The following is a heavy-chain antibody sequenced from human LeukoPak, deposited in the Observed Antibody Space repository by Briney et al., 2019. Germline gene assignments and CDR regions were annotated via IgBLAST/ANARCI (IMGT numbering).Heavy chain of an antibody. CDR2: IYYSGST. D-gene: IGHD5-18*01. CDR3: ARRRYSYGQPDY. J-gene: IGHJ4*02. CDR1: GGSISSSSYY. Sequence: SETLSLTWTVSGGSISSSSYYWDWIRQPPGKGLGWIGSIYYSGSTYYNPSLKSRVTISVDTSKNQFSLKLSSVTAADTAVYYCARRRYSYGQPDYWGQGTLVTVSS. V-gene: IGHV4-39*01.